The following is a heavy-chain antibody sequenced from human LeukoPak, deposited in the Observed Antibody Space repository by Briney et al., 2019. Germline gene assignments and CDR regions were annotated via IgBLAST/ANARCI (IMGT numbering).Heavy chain of an antibody. CDR3: ARDCSGGSCYSNNWFDP. CDR2: IIPIFGTA. D-gene: IGHD2-15*01. V-gene: IGHV1-69*13. CDR1: GGTFSSYA. Sequence: SVKVSCKASGGTFSSYAISWVRQAPGQGLEWMGGIIPIFGTANYAQKFQGRVTITADESTSTAYMELSSLRSEDTAVYYCARDCSGGSCYSNNWFDPWGQEPWSPSPQ. J-gene: IGHJ5*02.